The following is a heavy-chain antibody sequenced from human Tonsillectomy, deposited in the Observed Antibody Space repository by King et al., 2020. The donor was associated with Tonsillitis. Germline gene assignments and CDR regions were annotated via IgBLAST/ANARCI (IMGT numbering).Heavy chain of an antibody. CDR2: IYSGGSST. CDR3: ARLTFPNYYDSSEFDY. CDR1: GFTFSSYA. Sequence: VQLVESGGGLVQPGGSLRLSCAASGFTFSSYAMSWVRQAPGKGLDWVSVIYSGGSSTYYADSVKGRFIIYRENSKNTLYLQMNSLRAEDPAVYYCARLTFPNYYDSSEFDYWGQGTLVTVSS. J-gene: IGHJ4*02. V-gene: IGHV3-23*03. D-gene: IGHD3-22*01.